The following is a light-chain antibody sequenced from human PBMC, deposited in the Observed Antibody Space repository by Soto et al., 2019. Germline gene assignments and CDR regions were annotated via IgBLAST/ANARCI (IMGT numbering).Light chain of an antibody. CDR2: EVS. CDR3: SSYTSSSTYV. V-gene: IGLV2-14*01. Sequence: QPASVSGSPGQSITISCTGTSSDVGAYNYVSWYQQHPGKAPKLIIYEVSNRPSGVSNHFSGSKSGNTASLTISGLQAEDEADYYCSSYTSSSTYVFGAGTKLTVL. J-gene: IGLJ1*01. CDR1: SSDVGAYNY.